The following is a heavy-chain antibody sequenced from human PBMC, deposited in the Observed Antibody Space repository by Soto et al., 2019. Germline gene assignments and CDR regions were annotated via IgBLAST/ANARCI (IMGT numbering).Heavy chain of an antibody. J-gene: IGHJ6*02. V-gene: IGHV3-11*01. CDR3: GSLHFYAVDI. CDR2: ISGGGGTA. CDR1: GFTFSDHY. Sequence: PGGSLRLSCAASGFTFSDHYMTWVRRAPGKGLEWISHISGGGGTASYADSVEGRFTISRDNTKKSLYLQMNSLRVEDTAVYYCGSLHFYAVDIWGQGTTVTVSS.